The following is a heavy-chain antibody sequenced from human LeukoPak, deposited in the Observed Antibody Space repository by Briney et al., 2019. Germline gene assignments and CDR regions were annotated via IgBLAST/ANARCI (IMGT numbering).Heavy chain of an antibody. CDR1: GGTFSSYA. CDR3: ARGVSSSWYDDAFDI. V-gene: IGHV1-69*13. D-gene: IGHD6-13*01. J-gene: IGHJ3*02. Sequence: ASVKVSCKASGGTFSSYAISWVRQAPGQGLEWMGGLIPIFGTANYAQKFQGRVTITADESTSTAYMELSSLRSEDTAVYYCARGVSSSWYDDAFDIWGQGTMVTVSS. CDR2: LIPIFGTA.